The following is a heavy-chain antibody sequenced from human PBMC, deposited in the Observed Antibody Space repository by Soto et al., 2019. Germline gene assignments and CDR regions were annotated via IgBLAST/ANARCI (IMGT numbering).Heavy chain of an antibody. J-gene: IGHJ1*01. CDR1: GFTFSSYA. Sequence: AGGSLRLSCAASGFTFSSYAMSWVRQAPGKGLEWVSAISGSGGSTYYADSVKGRFTISRDNSKNTLYLQMNSLRAEDTAVYYCAKDRLSVTGAEYFQHWGQGTLVTVSS. CDR3: AKDRLSVTGAEYFQH. CDR2: ISGSGGST. D-gene: IGHD7-27*01. V-gene: IGHV3-23*01.